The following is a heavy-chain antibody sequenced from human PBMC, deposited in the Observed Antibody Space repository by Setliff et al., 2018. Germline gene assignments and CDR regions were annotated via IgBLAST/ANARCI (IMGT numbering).Heavy chain of an antibody. J-gene: IGHJ4*02. Sequence: GASVKVSCKASGYTFRNYAFAWVRQAPGQGLEWVGWLSVYNGDTNYAQKFQGRVTLTTDTSTSTAYMELRSLTSDDSAFYYCARAPSVELVTIRTNSWFTYWGQGTLVT. CDR1: GYTFRNYA. V-gene: IGHV1-18*01. CDR3: ARAPSVELVTIRTNSWFTY. D-gene: IGHD5-18*01. CDR2: LSVYNGDT.